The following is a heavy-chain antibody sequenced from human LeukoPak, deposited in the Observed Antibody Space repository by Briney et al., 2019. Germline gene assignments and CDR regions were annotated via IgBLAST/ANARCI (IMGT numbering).Heavy chain of an antibody. CDR2: IYYSGST. D-gene: IGHD3-10*01. J-gene: IGHJ6*03. CDR1: GASISTSAYY. Sequence: SETLSLTCTVSGASISTSAYYWSWIRQPPGKGLEWIGYIYYSGSTNYNPSLKSRVTISVDTSKNQFSLKLSSVTAADTAVYYCARAPSFTRHYYYYYYMDVWGKGTTVTISS. V-gene: IGHV4-61*08. CDR3: ARAPSFTRHYYYYYYMDV.